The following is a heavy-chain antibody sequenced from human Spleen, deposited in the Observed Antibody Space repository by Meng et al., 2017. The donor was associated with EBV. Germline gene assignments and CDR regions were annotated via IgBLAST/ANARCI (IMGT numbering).Heavy chain of an antibody. CDR2: IYHSGST. V-gene: IGHV4-4*02. J-gene: IGHJ4*02. D-gene: IGHD3-9*01. Sequence: QGLLQQSGPGLVKPSATLSLTCAVSGGSISSSNWWSWVPQPPGKGLEWIGEIYHSGSTNYNPSLKSRVTISVDKSKNQFSLKLSSVTAADTAVYYCARDLTGYSADHYWGQGTLVTVSS. CDR1: GGSISSSNW. CDR3: ARDLTGYSADHY.